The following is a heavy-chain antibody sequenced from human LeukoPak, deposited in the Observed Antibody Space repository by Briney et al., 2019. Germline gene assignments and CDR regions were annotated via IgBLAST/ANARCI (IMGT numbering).Heavy chain of an antibody. D-gene: IGHD1/OR15-1a*01. CDR3: ARQRVNKWNNLWSFDY. J-gene: IGHJ4*02. V-gene: IGHV4-59*08. CDR1: GGPLSCYY. Sequence: PSETLSLTCTVSGGPLSCYYWSWIRQPPGKGLEWVGYIYYTGSTNYNPSLKSRVTISLDTSKNQFSLKLSSMTAVDTAVYYCARQRVNKWNNLWSFDYWGQGTLVTVSS. CDR2: IYYTGST.